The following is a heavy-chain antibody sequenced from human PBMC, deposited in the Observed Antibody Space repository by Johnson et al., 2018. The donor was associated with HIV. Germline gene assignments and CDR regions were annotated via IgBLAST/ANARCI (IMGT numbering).Heavy chain of an antibody. CDR1: GFTFDDYG. J-gene: IGHJ3*02. V-gene: IGHV3-11*01. D-gene: IGHD3-22*01. CDR3: AKSPYYYDSIDAFDI. Sequence: QVQLVESGGGVVRPGGSLRLSCAASGFTFDDYGMSWVRQAPGKGLEWVSYISSGGNTIYYADSVKGRFTISRDNAKNTLYLQMNSLRAEDTAVYYCAKSPYYYDSIDAFDIWGQGTMVTVSS. CDR2: ISSGGNTI.